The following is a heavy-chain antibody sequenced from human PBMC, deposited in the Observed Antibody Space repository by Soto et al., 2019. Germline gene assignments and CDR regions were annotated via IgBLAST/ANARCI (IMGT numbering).Heavy chain of an antibody. CDR3: VRDLPTVLELFDF. CDR1: GFTFTTYW. V-gene: IGHV3-74*01. J-gene: IGHJ4*02. D-gene: IGHD1-7*01. CDR2: INNDWSDT. Sequence: GGSLRLSCAASGFTFTTYWMHWVRQAPGKGQVWISRINNDWSDTNYADSVNGRFTISRDNVKNTVHLQMNSLRSEDTAVYFCVRDLPTVLELFDFWGQGTVVTVSS.